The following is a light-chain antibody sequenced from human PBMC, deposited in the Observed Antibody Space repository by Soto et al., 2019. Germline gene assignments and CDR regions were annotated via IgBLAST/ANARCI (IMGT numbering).Light chain of an antibody. CDR1: SSNIGAGYD. J-gene: IGLJ3*02. Sequence: QSVLTQPPSVSGAPGQRVTISCTGSSSNIGAGYDVHWYQHLPGTAPKLLIYGNINRPSGVPDRFSGSKSDTSASLAITGLQAEDEADYYCQSYDSSLSTSVFGGGTQLTVL. CDR3: QSYDSSLSTSV. V-gene: IGLV1-40*01. CDR2: GNI.